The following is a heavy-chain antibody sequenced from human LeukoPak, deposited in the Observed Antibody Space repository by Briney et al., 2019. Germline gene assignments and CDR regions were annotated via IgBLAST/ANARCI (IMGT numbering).Heavy chain of an antibody. V-gene: IGHV4-39*01. CDR2: IYYSGST. CDR1: GGSISSSSYY. Sequence: PSETLSLTCTVSGGSISSSSYYWGWIRQPPGKGLEWIGSIYYSGSTYYNPSLKSRVTISADTSKNQFSLKLSSVTAADTAVYYCARHVRIPGYNPVFGYFDYWGQGTLVTVSS. J-gene: IGHJ4*02. CDR3: ARHVRIPGYNPVFGYFDY. D-gene: IGHD5-24*01.